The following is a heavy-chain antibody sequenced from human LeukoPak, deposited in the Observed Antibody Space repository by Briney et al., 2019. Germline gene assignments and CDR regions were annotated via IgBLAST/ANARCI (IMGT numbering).Heavy chain of an antibody. CDR1: GFIFNTYS. Sequence: GGSLTLSCAPSGFIFNTYSMNWVRQAPGKGLEWVSYISSGSSTIHYADSVKGRFTISRDNAKNSLFLRMNSLRDEDTGVYYCARASTTTVYGMDVWGQGTTVTVSS. CDR3: ARASTTTVYGMDV. CDR2: ISSGSSTI. J-gene: IGHJ6*02. V-gene: IGHV3-48*02. D-gene: IGHD4-17*01.